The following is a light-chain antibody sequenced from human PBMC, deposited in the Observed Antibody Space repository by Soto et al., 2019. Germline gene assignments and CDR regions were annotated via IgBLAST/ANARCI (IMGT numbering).Light chain of an antibody. Sequence: VLTQAPGTLSLSPGERATLSCRASQSVSSSYLAWYQQKPGQAPRLLIYGASSRATRIPDGFSGSGSGTDFTLTISRLEPEDFAVYYCQQYGSSRWTFGQGTKV. CDR1: QSVSSSY. J-gene: IGKJ1*01. CDR3: QQYGSSRWT. V-gene: IGKV3-20*01. CDR2: GAS.